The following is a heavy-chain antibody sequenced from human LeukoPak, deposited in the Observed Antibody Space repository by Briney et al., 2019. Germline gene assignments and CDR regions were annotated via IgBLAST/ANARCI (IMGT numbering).Heavy chain of an antibody. Sequence: VKVSCKASGGTFNNFAISWVRQAPGQGLEWVGGIIPMSGTANYAQKFQGRVTITADESTSTAYMELSSLRSEDTAIYYCASPVEYYDTWSGYPPFDYWGQGTLVTVSS. V-gene: IGHV1-69*13. CDR1: GGTFNNFA. J-gene: IGHJ4*02. CDR2: IIPMSGTA. D-gene: IGHD3-3*01. CDR3: ASPVEYYDTWSGYPPFDY.